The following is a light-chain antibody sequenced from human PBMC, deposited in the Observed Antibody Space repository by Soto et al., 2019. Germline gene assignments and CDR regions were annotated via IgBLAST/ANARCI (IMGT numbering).Light chain of an antibody. Sequence: DIQMTQSPSSLSASVGDRVTITFRASQHIRDDINWYQQQPGTAPNLLIYAQSNLQSGVPSRFTGSRSGTAFSLTITSLQVEDFATYYCQQSYSAPQTFGQGTKVDIK. J-gene: IGKJ1*01. V-gene: IGKV1-39*01. CDR3: QQSYSAPQT. CDR2: AQS. CDR1: QHIRDD.